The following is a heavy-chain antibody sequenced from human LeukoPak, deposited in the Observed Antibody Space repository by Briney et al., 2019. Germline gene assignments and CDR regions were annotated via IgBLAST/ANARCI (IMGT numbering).Heavy chain of an antibody. Sequence: PSETLSLTCTVSGGSTSSTSYYWGWIRRTPGNWLEWIGGIYYSATTYYTPSLKSRVTISVDTSKNQFSLKLRSVTATDTAVYYCARHGGSSAWYEAYYYYGMDVWGQGTTVTVSS. CDR2: IYYSATT. CDR3: ARHGGSSAWYEAYYYYGMDV. V-gene: IGHV4-39*01. J-gene: IGHJ6*02. D-gene: IGHD6-19*01. CDR1: GGSTSSTSYY.